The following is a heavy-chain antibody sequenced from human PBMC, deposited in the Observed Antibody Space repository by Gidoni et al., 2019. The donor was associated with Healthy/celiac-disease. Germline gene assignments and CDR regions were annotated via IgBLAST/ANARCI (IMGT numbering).Heavy chain of an antibody. D-gene: IGHD4-17*01. CDR2: IWYDGSNK. CDR3: AREDYGDYGYYFDY. Sequence: QVQLAESGEGVVQPGRSLRLSCAASGFTFSSDGMHWVRQAPGKGLEWVAVIWYDGSNKYYADSVKGRFTISRDNSKNTLYLQMNSLRAEDTAVYYCAREDYGDYGYYFDYWGQGTLVTVSS. CDR1: GFTFSSDG. J-gene: IGHJ4*02. V-gene: IGHV3-33*01.